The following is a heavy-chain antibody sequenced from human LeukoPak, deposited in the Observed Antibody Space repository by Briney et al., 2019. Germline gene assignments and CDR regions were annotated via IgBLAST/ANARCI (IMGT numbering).Heavy chain of an antibody. Sequence: SETLSLTCTVSGGSISSSSYSWGWIRQPPGKGLEWIGSIYYSGSTYYNPSLKSRVTISVDTSKNQFSLKLSSVTAADTAVYYCAGDGAIVVVTAIGGFDYWGQGTLVTVSS. CDR3: AGDGAIVVVTAIGGFDY. CDR2: IYYSGST. D-gene: IGHD2-21*02. CDR1: GGSISSSSYS. J-gene: IGHJ4*02. V-gene: IGHV4-39*07.